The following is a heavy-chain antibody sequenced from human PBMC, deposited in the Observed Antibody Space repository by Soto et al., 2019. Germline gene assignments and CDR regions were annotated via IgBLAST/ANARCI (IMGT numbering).Heavy chain of an antibody. CDR1: GFTFSSYA. J-gene: IGHJ4*02. D-gene: IGHD3-22*01. Sequence: EVQLLESGGGLVQPGGSVRLSCAASGFTFSSYAMSWVRQAPGKGLEWVSAVSGSGGTTYYADSVKGRFTISRDNSKNTVNLQMNGLRVEDTAVYYCAKWYYYDSRPRKYFDYWGQGTLVIVSS. CDR3: AKWYYYDSRPRKYFDY. V-gene: IGHV3-23*01. CDR2: VSGSGGTT.